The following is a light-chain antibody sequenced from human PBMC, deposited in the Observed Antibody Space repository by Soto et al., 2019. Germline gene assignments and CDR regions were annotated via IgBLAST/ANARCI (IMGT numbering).Light chain of an antibody. V-gene: IGKV1-39*01. CDR1: QSITRY. J-gene: IGKJ1*01. CDR3: QQTSRTPKT. Sequence: DIQMTQSPSSLSASVGDRVNITCRASQSITRYLNWFQQKPGKAPNLLIYAASSLHSGVTPRFSGAGSGTDFTLTISSLQPEDFAPYYCQQTSRTPKTFGQGTKVDMK. CDR2: AAS.